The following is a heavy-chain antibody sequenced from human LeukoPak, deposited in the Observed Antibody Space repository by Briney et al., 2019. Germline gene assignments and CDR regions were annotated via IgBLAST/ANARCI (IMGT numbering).Heavy chain of an antibody. J-gene: IGHJ3*02. V-gene: IGHV3-74*01. CDR1: GFTFSGYW. D-gene: IGHD4-17*01. CDR3: ARLMTTVTTDVFDI. CDR2: INSDGGRT. Sequence: PGVSLRLSCAASGFTFSGYWMHWVRQAPGKGLVWVSRINSDGGRTNYGDSVKGRFTISRDNARNTLYLQMNSLRAEDTALYYCARLMTTVTTDVFDIWGQGTMVTVSS.